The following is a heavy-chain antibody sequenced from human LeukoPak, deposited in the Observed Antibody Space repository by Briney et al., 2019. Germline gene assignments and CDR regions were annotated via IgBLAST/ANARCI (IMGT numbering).Heavy chain of an antibody. Sequence: PGGSLRLSCAASGFIFSSKWIHWVRQAPGKGLEWVSRIDNGGSYTSYADSVKGRFTISRGNAKNTLYLQMNSLRAEDTAVYYCARDLPISDSSGYYLDYWGQGTVVTVSS. V-gene: IGHV3-74*01. CDR1: GFIFSSKW. CDR3: ARDLPISDSSGYYLDY. J-gene: IGHJ4*02. D-gene: IGHD3-22*01. CDR2: IDNGGSYT.